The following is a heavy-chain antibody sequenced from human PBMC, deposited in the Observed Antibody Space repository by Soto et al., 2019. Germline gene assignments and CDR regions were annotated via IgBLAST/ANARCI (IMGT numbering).Heavy chain of an antibody. J-gene: IGHJ5*02. CDR1: GYTFTSYA. V-gene: IGHV1-69*13. D-gene: IGHD3-10*01. Sequence: GASVKVSCKASGYTFTSYAISWVRQAPGQGLEWMGGIIPIFGTANYAQKFQGRVTITADESTSTAYMELSSLRSEDTAVYYCARDSPSVLLWFGESEDWFDPWGQGTLVTVSS. CDR2: IIPIFGTA. CDR3: ARDSPSVLLWFGESEDWFDP.